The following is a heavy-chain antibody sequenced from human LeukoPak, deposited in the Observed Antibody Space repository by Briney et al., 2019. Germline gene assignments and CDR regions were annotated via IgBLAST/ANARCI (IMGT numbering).Heavy chain of an antibody. CDR2: INPNSGGT. J-gene: IGHJ5*02. V-gene: IGHV1-2*02. D-gene: IGHD2-2*01. Sequence: ASVKVSCKASGYTFTGYYMHWVRQAPGQGHELMGWINPNSGGTNYAQKFQGRVTMTRDTSISTAYMELSRLRSDDTAVYYCARAGIVVVHYEDWEWFDPWGQGTLVTVSS. CDR1: GYTFTGYY. CDR3: ARAGIVVVHYEDWEWFDP.